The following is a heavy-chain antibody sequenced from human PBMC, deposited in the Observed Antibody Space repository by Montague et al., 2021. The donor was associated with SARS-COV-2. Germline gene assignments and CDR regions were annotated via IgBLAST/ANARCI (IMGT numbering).Heavy chain of an antibody. CDR2: SRYGGTS. D-gene: IGHD1-1*01. J-gene: IGHJ2*01. CDR3: ARQDIQLRFDL. Sequence: SETLSLTCTVSSGSISNDMYYWRWIRQPPGKGPGWIGCSRYGGTSYYNPSLKSRVTISIDTSKNQCPLKMTAVTAADTAVYFCARQDIQLRFDLWGRGTLVTVSS. CDR1: SGSISNDMYY. V-gene: IGHV4-39*01.